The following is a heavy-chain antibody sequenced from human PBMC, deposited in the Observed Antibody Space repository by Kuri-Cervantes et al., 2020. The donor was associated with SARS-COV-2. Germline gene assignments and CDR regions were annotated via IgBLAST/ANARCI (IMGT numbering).Heavy chain of an antibody. J-gene: IGHJ3*02. CDR3: ARIVATIQIGAFDI. CDR1: GGSISSSSYY. Sequence: SETLSLTCTVSGGSISSSSYYWGWIRQPPGKGLEWIGSIYYSGSTYYNPSLKSRVTISVDTSKNQFSLKLSSVTAADTAVYYCARIVATIQIGAFDIWGQGTMVTVSS. D-gene: IGHD5-12*01. CDR2: IYYSGST. V-gene: IGHV4-39*01.